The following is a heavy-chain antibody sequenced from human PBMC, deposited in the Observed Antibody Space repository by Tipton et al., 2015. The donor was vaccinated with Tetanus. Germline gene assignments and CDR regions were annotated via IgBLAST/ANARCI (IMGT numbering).Heavy chain of an antibody. CDR1: GDSVRSGSYY. CDR3: ASYNIPYYFDY. Sequence: LRLSCTVSGDSVRSGSYYWSWIRQPPGKELEWIGYIDYSGSTNYNPSLKSRLIISADTSKNQFSLRLSSVTAADTAVYYCASYNIPYYFDYWGRGTLVTVSP. CDR2: IDYSGST. J-gene: IGHJ4*02. V-gene: IGHV4-61*01. D-gene: IGHD2-2*02.